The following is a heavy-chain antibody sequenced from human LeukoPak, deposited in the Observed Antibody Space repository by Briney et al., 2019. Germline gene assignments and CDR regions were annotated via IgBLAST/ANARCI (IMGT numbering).Heavy chain of an antibody. CDR1: GFTFSNYG. J-gene: IGHJ4*02. V-gene: IGHV3-30*18. Sequence: GGSLRLSCAASGFTFSNYGMHWVRQAPGKGLEWVAVISHDGSNKYYADSVRGRFTISRDNSKNTLCLQMNSLRAEDTAVYYCAKDGDSGDFDYWGQGTLVTVSS. CDR3: AKDGDSGDFDY. CDR2: ISHDGSNK. D-gene: IGHD3-10*01.